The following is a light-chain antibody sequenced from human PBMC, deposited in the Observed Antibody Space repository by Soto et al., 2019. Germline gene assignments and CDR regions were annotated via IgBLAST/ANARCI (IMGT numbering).Light chain of an antibody. V-gene: IGKV3-20*01. CDR3: QQYGSSLPWT. J-gene: IGKJ1*01. Sequence: EIVLTQSPGTLSLSPGERATLSCRASQSVSSSYLAWYQQKPGQAPRLLSYGASSRATGIPDRFSGSGSGTNFTLTISRLEPEDFAVYYCQQYGSSLPWTFGQGTKV. CDR1: QSVSSSY. CDR2: GAS.